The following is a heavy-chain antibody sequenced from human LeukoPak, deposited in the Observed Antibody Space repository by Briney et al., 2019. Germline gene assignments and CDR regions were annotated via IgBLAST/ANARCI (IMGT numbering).Heavy chain of an antibody. CDR2: TIPLFNTA. CDR3: ARSARGWEPAASLDY. Sequence: VKVSCKASGGTLRNFGISWVRQAPGQGLEWMGGTIPLFNTANYAHKFQGRINIIADEATSTAYMELTGLRSEDTAVYYCARSARGWEPAASLDYWGQGTLVTVSS. D-gene: IGHD1-26*01. CDR1: GGTLRNFG. J-gene: IGHJ4*02. V-gene: IGHV1-69*13.